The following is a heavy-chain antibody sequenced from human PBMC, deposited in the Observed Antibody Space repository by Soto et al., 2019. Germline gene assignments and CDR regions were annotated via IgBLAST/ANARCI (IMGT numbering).Heavy chain of an antibody. Sequence: QVQLVESGGGVVQPGRSLRLSCAACGFTFSSYAMHWVRQAPGKGQEWVAVRSYDGSDKYYADSVKGRFTISRDNSKNTLNLQMNSLRADDTAVYYCAKALGELSPESYDYWGQGTLITVSS. D-gene: IGHD3-16*02. CDR3: AKALGELSPESYDY. V-gene: IGHV3-30*18. CDR2: RSYDGSDK. J-gene: IGHJ4*02. CDR1: GFTFSSYA.